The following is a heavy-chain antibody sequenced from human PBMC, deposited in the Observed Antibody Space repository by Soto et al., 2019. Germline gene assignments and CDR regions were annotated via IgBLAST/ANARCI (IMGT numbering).Heavy chain of an antibody. CDR1: GFTFSSYS. CDR2: ISSSSSTI. Sequence: AGGSLRLSCAASGFTFSSYSMNWVRQAPGKGLEWVSYISSSSSTIYYADSVKGRFTISRDNAKNSLYLQMNSLRAEDTAVYYCARVGMIVVVSNWFDPWGQGTLGTVSS. J-gene: IGHJ5*02. CDR3: ARVGMIVVVSNWFDP. V-gene: IGHV3-48*01. D-gene: IGHD3-22*01.